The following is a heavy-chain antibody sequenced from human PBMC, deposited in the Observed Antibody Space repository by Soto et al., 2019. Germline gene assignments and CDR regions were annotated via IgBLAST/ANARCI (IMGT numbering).Heavy chain of an antibody. V-gene: IGHV4-59*01. D-gene: IGHD5-12*01. CDR2: IYYTGST. Sequence: SETLSLTCTVSGGSIIGYYWICIRRPPGKALDWIGYIYYTGSTNYNPSLKSRVIISVDPSKNQFSLHLSSVTAADTAVYYCARFRDGYTFDYWGRGTLVTVSS. CDR1: GGSIIGYY. J-gene: IGHJ4*02. CDR3: ARFRDGYTFDY.